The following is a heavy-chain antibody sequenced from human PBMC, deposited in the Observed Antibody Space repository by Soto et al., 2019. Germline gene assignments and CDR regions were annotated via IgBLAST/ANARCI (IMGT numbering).Heavy chain of an antibody. Sequence: GGSLRLSCAASGFTFSSYAMSWVRQAPGKGLEWVSAISGSGGSTYYADSVKGQFTISRDNSKNTLYLQMNSLRAEDTAVYYCAKDKAAAGHNWFDPWGQGTLVTVSS. CDR3: AKDKAAAGHNWFDP. J-gene: IGHJ5*02. CDR1: GFTFSSYA. D-gene: IGHD6-13*01. CDR2: ISGSGGST. V-gene: IGHV3-23*01.